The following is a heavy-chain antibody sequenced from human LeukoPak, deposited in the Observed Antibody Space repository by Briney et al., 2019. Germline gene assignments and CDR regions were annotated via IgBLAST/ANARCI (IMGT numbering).Heavy chain of an antibody. D-gene: IGHD3-10*01. J-gene: IGHJ4*02. CDR1: GFTFDDYA. Sequence: GRSLRLSCAASGFTFDDYAMHWVRQAPGKGLEWVSGISWNSGSIGYADSVKGRFTISRDNAKNSLYLQMNSLRAEDTALYYCAKDSSGSYYSFDYWGQGTLVTVSS. CDR3: AKDSSGSYYSFDY. CDR2: ISWNSGSI. V-gene: IGHV3-9*01.